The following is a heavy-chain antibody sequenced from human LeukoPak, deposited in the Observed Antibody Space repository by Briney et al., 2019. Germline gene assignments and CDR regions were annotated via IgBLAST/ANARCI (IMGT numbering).Heavy chain of an antibody. CDR2: IIPILNIT. Sequence: APVKVSCKASGGSFSSYTIKWVRQAPGQGLECMGRIIPILNITNYAPKFQGRVTITADKSTSTAYMDMNSLRSEDTAVYYCARAQVDSDSFDIWGQGTMVTVSS. J-gene: IGHJ3*02. CDR3: ARAQVDSDSFDI. CDR1: GGSFSSYT. D-gene: IGHD3/OR15-3a*01. V-gene: IGHV1-69*02.